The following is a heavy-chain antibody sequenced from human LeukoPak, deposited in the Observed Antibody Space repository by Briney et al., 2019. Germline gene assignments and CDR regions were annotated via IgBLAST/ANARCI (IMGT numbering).Heavy chain of an antibody. CDR1: GYTFTNYF. Sequence: GASVKVSCKASGYTFTNYFMHWVRQAPGQGLEWMGFFNPSGGTTSYAQNFQGRVTMTRDTSTSTVYMELSSLRSEDTAVHYCARLYDISNSWFDPWGQGTLVTVSS. V-gene: IGHV1-46*03. CDR3: ARLYDISNSWFDP. J-gene: IGHJ5*02. D-gene: IGHD3-9*01. CDR2: FNPSGGTT.